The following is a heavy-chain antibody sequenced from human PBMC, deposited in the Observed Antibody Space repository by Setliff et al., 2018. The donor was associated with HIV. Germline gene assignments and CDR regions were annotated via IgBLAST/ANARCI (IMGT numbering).Heavy chain of an antibody. J-gene: IGHJ4*02. D-gene: IGHD6-6*01. V-gene: IGHV3-23*01. CDR3: ARGGPYSSSSDTYDF. Sequence: PGGSLRLSCAASGFTFSSYAMCWVRQAPGKGLEWVSSISGSGVGAHYADSVKGRFTISRDTSKDTLYLDMNSLRAEDTAIYYCARGGPYSSSSDTYDFWGQGTLVTVSS. CDR1: GFTFSSYA. CDR2: ISGSGVGA.